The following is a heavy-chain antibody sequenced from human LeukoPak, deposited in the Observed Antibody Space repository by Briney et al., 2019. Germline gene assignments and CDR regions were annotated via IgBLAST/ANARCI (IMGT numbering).Heavy chain of an antibody. CDR2: IYYSGST. J-gene: IGHJ4*02. CDR1: GGSISSSSYY. D-gene: IGHD4-17*01. Sequence: SETLSLTCTVSGGSISSSSYYWGWIRQPPGKGLEWIGSIYYSGSTYYNPSLKSRVTISVDTSKNQFSLKLSSVTAADTAVYYCARSSTTVTQSLDYWGQGTLVTVSS. CDR3: ARSSTTVTQSLDY. V-gene: IGHV4-39*01.